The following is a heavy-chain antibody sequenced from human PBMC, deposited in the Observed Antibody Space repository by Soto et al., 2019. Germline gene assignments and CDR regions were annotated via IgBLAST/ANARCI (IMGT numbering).Heavy chain of an antibody. CDR2: INHSGST. J-gene: IGHJ6*02. V-gene: IGHV4-34*01. CDR1: GGSFIGYY. D-gene: IGHD3-3*01. CDR3: ARVSIFGVVTVNYYGMDV. Sequence: TLSLTCAVSGGSFIGYYWSWIRQPPGKGLEWIGEINHSGSTNYNPSLKGRVTISVDTSKNQFSLKLSSVTAADTAVYYCARVSIFGVVTVNYYGMDVWGQGTTVTVSS.